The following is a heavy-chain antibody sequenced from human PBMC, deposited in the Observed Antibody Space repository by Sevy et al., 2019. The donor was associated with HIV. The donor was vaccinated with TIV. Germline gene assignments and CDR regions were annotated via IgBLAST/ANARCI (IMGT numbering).Heavy chain of an antibody. CDR2: IYYSGST. J-gene: IGHJ3*02. Sequence: SETLSLTCTVSGGSISSSSYYWGWIRQPPGKGLERIGSIYYSGSTYYNPSLKSRVTISVDTSKNQFSLKLSSVTAADTAVYYCARLRGGAAALGDIWGQGTMVTVSS. V-gene: IGHV4-39*01. CDR3: ARLRGGAAALGDI. D-gene: IGHD2-15*01. CDR1: GGSISSSSYY.